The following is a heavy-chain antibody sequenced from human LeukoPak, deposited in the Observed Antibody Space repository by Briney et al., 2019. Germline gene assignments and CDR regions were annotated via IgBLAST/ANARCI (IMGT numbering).Heavy chain of an antibody. D-gene: IGHD3-16*02. V-gene: IGHV3-7*01. CDR2: IKLDGSGK. CDR1: GFTFSNAW. Sequence: GGSLRLSCAASGFTFSNAWMSWVRQAPGKGLEWVANIKLDGSGKYYVDSVKGRFTISRDNAKKSLYLQMNSLRDEDTAVYYCARDFFAFGGVIALLDYWGQGTLVTVSS. J-gene: IGHJ4*02. CDR3: ARDFFAFGGVIALLDY.